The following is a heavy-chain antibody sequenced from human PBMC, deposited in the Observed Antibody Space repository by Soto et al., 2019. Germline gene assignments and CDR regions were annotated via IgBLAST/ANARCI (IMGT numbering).Heavy chain of an antibody. J-gene: IGHJ4*02. CDR3: ARDYYDSSGRPTIDY. D-gene: IGHD3-22*01. CDR1: GGSISSGDYY. Sequence: SETLCLTCTVSGGSISSGDYYWSWIRQPPGKGLEWIGYIYYSGSTYYNPSLKSRVTISVDTSKNQFSLKLSSVTAADTAVYYCARDYYDSSGRPTIDYWGQGTLVTVSS. V-gene: IGHV4-30-4*01. CDR2: IYYSGST.